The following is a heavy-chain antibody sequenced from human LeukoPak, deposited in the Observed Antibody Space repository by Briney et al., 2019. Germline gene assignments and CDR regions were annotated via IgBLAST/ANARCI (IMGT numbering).Heavy chain of an antibody. Sequence: GGSLRLSCAASGFIFSNYGMHWVRQAPGKGLEWVAVISYDGSDINYADSVKGRFTISRDNSKNTLFLQMSSLRLEDTAAYYCANTFIAVAVPDCWGQGTLVTVSS. CDR2: ISYDGSDI. V-gene: IGHV3-30*18. CDR1: GFIFSNYG. J-gene: IGHJ4*02. CDR3: ANTFIAVAVPDC. D-gene: IGHD6-19*01.